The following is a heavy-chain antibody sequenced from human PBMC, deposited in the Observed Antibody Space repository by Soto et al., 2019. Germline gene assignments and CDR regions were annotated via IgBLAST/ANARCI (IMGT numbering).Heavy chain of an antibody. CDR1: GFTFSSFA. J-gene: IGHJ4*02. Sequence: PGGSLRLSCAASGFTFSSFAMSWVRQAPGKGLEWVSAIRGGGGGTYYADSVKGRFTISRDNSKNTQYLQMNSLRAEDTAVYYCARVLGGSGSPVDYWGQGTLVTV. CDR3: ARVLGGSGSPVDY. CDR2: IRGGGGGT. V-gene: IGHV3-23*01. D-gene: IGHD2-15*01.